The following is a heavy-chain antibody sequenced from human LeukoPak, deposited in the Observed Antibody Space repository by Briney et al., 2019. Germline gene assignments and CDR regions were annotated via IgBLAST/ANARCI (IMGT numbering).Heavy chain of an antibody. Sequence: PSETLSLTCTVSGGSISSNYWSWIRQPPGEGLEWIGHIYISGHTHYNPSLKSRVTMSMDTSKNQFSLKMSSVTAADTAVYYCARGREYCSGGSCFEGNNWFDPWGQGTLVTVSS. D-gene: IGHD2-15*01. J-gene: IGHJ5*02. CDR3: ARGREYCSGGSCFEGNNWFDP. CDR1: GGSISSNY. V-gene: IGHV4-4*08. CDR2: IYISGHT.